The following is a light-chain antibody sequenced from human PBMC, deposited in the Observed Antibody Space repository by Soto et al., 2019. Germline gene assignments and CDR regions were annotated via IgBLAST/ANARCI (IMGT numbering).Light chain of an antibody. V-gene: IGKV3-20*01. J-gene: IGKJ4*01. Sequence: EIVLTQSPGTLSLSPGERATLSCRASQSVSTSYLAWYQQKPGQAPRLLIYGASSRATGIPDRFSGSGSGADFTLTISRLEPEDFAVYYCQQYGSVPLTFGEGTEVEIK. CDR3: QQYGSVPLT. CDR2: GAS. CDR1: QSVSTSY.